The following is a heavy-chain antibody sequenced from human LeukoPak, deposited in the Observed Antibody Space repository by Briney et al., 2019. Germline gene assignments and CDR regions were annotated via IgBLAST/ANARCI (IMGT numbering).Heavy chain of an antibody. CDR3: ARSPERRDGYHFDY. CDR2: IYYGGST. V-gene: IGHV4-59*01. J-gene: IGHJ4*02. D-gene: IGHD5-24*01. Sequence: SETLSLTCTVSGGSISSYYWSWIRQPPGKGLEWIGYIYYGGSTNYNPSLKSRVTISVDTSKNQFSLKLSSVTAADTAVYYCARSPERRDGYHFDYWGQGTLVTVSS. CDR1: GGSISSYY.